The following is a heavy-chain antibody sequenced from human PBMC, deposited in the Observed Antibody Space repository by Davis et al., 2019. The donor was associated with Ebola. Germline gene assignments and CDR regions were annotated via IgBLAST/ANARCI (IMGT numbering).Heavy chain of an antibody. Sequence: PGGSLRLSCSVSGFTFSTSIMNWVRQSPGKGLEWVSGIGVSGNTYYADSVKGRFTISRDNSKNTLYLQMNSLRAEDTAVYYCASGGAGAGKRDYWGQGTLVTVSS. D-gene: IGHD1-26*01. CDR3: ASGGAGAGKRDY. V-gene: IGHV3-23*01. J-gene: IGHJ4*02. CDR1: GFTFSTSI. CDR2: IGVSGNT.